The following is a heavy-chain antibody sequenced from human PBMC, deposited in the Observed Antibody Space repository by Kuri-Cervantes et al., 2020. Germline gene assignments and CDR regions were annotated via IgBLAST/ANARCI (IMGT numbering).Heavy chain of an antibody. CDR1: GFTFSSYG. J-gene: IGHJ6*02. V-gene: IGHV3-30*03. D-gene: IGHD3-3*01. Sequence: GGSLRLSCAASGFTFSSYGMHWVRQAPGKGLEWVAVISYDGSNKYYADSVKGRFTISRDNAKNSLYLQMNSLRAEDTAVYYCARRKGISNYYYYGMDVWGQGTTVTVSS. CDR3: ARRKGISNYYYYGMDV. CDR2: ISYDGSNK.